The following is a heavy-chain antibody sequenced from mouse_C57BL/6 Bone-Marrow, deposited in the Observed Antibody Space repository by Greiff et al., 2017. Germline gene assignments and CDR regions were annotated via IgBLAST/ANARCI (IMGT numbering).Heavy chain of an antibody. V-gene: IGHV1-42*01. D-gene: IGHD1-1*01. CDR3: ARPYYNASSYGLGWYFDV. J-gene: IGHJ1*03. CDR2: INPSTGGT. Sequence: VQLQQSGPELVKPGASVKISCKASGYSFTGYYMNWVKQSPEKSLEWIGEINPSTGGTTYNQKFKAKATLTVDKSSSTAYMQLKSLTSEDSAVYYCARPYYNASSYGLGWYFDVWGTGTTVTVSS. CDR1: GYSFTGYY.